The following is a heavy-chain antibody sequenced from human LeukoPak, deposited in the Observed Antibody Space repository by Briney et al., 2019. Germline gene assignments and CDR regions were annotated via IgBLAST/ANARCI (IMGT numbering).Heavy chain of an antibody. J-gene: IGHJ5*02. CDR1: GFTFSSYW. D-gene: IGHD6-19*01. CDR3: ARDLYIAVTAP. CDR2: INSDGSST. V-gene: IGHV3-74*01. Sequence: PGGSLRLSCAASGFTFSSYWMHWVRQAPGKGLVWVSRINSDGSSTSYADSVKGRLTISRDNAKNTLYLQMNSLRAEDTAVYCCARDLYIAVTAPWGQGTLVTVSS.